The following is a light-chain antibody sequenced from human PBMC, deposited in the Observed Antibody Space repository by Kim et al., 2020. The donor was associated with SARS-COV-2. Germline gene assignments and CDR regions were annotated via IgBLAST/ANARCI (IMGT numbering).Light chain of an antibody. J-gene: IGKJ1*01. CDR3: QQYGASPPWT. Sequence: PGERATLACRARESMSGNHLGWFQQKPGQPPRLLIYAASSRATGIPDRFSGSVSGTDFSRTISRLEPEDFAVYYCQQYGASPPWTFGLGTKVDIK. V-gene: IGKV3-20*01. CDR2: AAS. CDR1: ESMSGNH.